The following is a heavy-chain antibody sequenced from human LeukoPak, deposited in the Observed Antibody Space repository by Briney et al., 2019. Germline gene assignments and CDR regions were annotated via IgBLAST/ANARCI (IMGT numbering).Heavy chain of an antibody. CDR2: ISSSSSTI. CDR3: ARDEGYYYGSGSYFYYYGMDV. V-gene: IGHV3-48*01. Sequence: GSLRLSCAASGFTFSSYSLNWVRQAPGKGLEWVSYISSSSSTIYYADSVKGRFTISRDNAKNSLYLQMNSLRAEDTAVYYCARDEGYYYGSGSYFYYYGMDVWGQGTTVTVSS. CDR1: GFTFSSYS. D-gene: IGHD3-10*01. J-gene: IGHJ6*02.